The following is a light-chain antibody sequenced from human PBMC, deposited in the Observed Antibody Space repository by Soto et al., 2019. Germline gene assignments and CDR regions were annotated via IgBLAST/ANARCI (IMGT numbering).Light chain of an antibody. CDR2: EAS. CDR1: QTVRNNY. V-gene: IGKV3-20*01. Sequence: LVSTQSAGTLSFAPVGIATVXSSASQTVRNNYLAWYQQKPGQAPRLLIYEASSRATGIPDTFSGGGSGTDVTLTISRREPEDFAVYYCQQYGSSGTFGQGTKVDI. CDR3: QQYGSSGT. J-gene: IGKJ1*01.